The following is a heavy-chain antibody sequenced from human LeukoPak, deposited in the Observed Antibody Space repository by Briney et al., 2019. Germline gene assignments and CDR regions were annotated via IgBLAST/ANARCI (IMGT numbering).Heavy chain of an antibody. CDR2: ISSRSSTI. D-gene: IGHD1-14*01. Sequence: GGSLRLSCAASGFTFSTYSMNWVRQVPGQGLAWVSYISSRSSTIYYAYSLKCRFTISRDNAKNSLYLQMNSLRAEDTAVYYCAREKITSDYYYYGMDVWGQGTTITVSS. CDR1: GFTFSTYS. V-gene: IGHV3-48*01. J-gene: IGHJ6*02. CDR3: AREKITSDYYYYGMDV.